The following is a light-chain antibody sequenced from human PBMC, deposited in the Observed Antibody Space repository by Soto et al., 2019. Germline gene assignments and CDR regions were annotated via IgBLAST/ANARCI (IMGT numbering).Light chain of an antibody. V-gene: IGKV2-30*02. Sequence: DVVMTQSPLSLPVTLGQPASISRRSSQSLVHSDGNTYLNWFHQRPGQSPRRLIYKVSNRDSGVPDRFSGSGSDTDFTLKISGVEAEDVVVYYCVQGTHWPPYTFGQGTKLEIK. CDR3: VQGTHWPPYT. CDR2: KVS. J-gene: IGKJ2*01. CDR1: QSLVHSDGNTY.